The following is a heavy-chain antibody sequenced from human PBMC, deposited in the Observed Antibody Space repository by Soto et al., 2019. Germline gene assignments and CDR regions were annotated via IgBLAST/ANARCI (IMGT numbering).Heavy chain of an antibody. V-gene: IGHV3-21*01. J-gene: IGHJ4*02. CDR2: ISSSSSYI. CDR3: ASRPGKITGTALGY. CDR1: GFTFSSYS. D-gene: IGHD1-7*01. Sequence: PGGSLRLSCAASGFTFSSYSMNWVRQAPGKGLEWVSSISSSSSYIYYADSVKGRFTISRDNAKNSLYLQMNSLRAEDTAVYYCASRPGKITGTALGYWGQGTLVTVS.